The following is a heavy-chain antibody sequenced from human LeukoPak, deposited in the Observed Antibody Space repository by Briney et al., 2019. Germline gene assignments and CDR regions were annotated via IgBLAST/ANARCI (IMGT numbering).Heavy chain of an antibody. Sequence: GGSLRLSCAASGFTFSNYWMTWVRQAPGKGLEWVANIKQDGSEKYYVDSVKGRFTISRDNAKNSLYLQMNSLRAEDTAVYYCARDTYSRWQTDYWGQGTLVTVSS. J-gene: IGHJ4*02. CDR2: IKQDGSEK. V-gene: IGHV3-7*01. CDR3: ARDTYSRWQTDY. CDR1: GFTFSNYW. D-gene: IGHD4-23*01.